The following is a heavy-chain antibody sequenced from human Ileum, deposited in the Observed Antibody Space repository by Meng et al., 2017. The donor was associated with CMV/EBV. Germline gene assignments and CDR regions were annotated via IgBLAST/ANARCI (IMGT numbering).Heavy chain of an antibody. CDR1: GYTFTGYY. CDR3: AISYPGHHLDY. J-gene: IGHJ4*02. CDR2: INPNSGGT. V-gene: IGHV1-2*02. D-gene: IGHD1-14*01. Sequence: GESLKISCKASGYTFTGYYMHWVRQAPGQGLEWMGWINPNSGGTNYAQKFQGRVTMTRDTSISTAYMELSRLRSDDTAVYYCAISYPGHHLDYWGQGTLVTVSS.